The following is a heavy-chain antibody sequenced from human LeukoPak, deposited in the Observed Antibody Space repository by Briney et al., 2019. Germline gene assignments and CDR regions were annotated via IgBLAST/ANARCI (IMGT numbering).Heavy chain of an antibody. J-gene: IGHJ4*02. V-gene: IGHV3-23*01. CDR1: GLSLSDYP. CDR3: AKGSRLDSYDY. CDR2: ITGSGGTT. D-gene: IGHD1-1*01. Sequence: PGGSLRLSCAASGLSLSDYPMHWVRQAPGKGLEWVSTITGSGGTTYYADSVKGRFTMSRDNSRNTLYLQMNSLRAEDTAVYYCAKGSRLDSYDYWGQGILVTVSS.